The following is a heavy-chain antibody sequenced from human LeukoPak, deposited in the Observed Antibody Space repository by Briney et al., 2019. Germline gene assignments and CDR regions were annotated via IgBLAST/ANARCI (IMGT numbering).Heavy chain of an antibody. D-gene: IGHD6-13*01. V-gene: IGHV4-59*02. J-gene: IGHJ5*02. CDR2: IYHTGST. CDR1: GGSVSDYY. CDR3: ASSIAAAGTGWFDP. Sequence: SSETLSLTCTISGGSVSDYYWSWIRQSPGKGLEWIGYIYHTGSTSYSPSLKSRVTISADTSQNQFSLKLSSVTAADTAVYYCASSIAAAGTGWFDPWGQGTLVTVSS.